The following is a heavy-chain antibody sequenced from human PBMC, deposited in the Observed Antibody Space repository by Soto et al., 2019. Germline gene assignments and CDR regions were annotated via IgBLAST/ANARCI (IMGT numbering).Heavy chain of an antibody. J-gene: IGHJ2*01. V-gene: IGHV5-51*01. CDR1: GYSFTTYW. D-gene: IGHD3-3*01. CDR3: AKDASSGITSFDL. CDR2: IYPGDSDD. Sequence: PGESLKISCKGSGYSFTTYWIAWVRQMPGRGLEWMGIIYPGDSDDRYSPSFQGQVTISADKSISTAYLQWSSLRAEDTALYYCAKDASSGITSFDLWGRGTLVTVSS.